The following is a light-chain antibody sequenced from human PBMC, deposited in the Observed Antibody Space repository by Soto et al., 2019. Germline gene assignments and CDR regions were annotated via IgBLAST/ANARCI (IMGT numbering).Light chain of an antibody. CDR2: AAS. J-gene: IGKJ1*01. CDR1: QSISSY. CDR3: QQSYSTPRT. Sequence: DIQMTQSPSSLSASVGDRVTITCRASQSISSYLNWYQQKPGKAPKHLIYAASSLQSGVPSRFSGSGSGTDFTLTISSLQPEDFAIYYCQQSYSTPRTFGQGTKVEIK. V-gene: IGKV1-39*01.